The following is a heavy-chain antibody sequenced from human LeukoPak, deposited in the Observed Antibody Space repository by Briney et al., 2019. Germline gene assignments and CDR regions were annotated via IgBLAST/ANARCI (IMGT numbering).Heavy chain of an antibody. CDR2: IYYSGRA. CDR3: ARAGGTIFGVVTLRYYFDY. Sequence: SETLSLTCTVSGASITNTNYYWGWIRQPPGKGLEWIATIYYSGRASYNPSPKSRLATSVDTSKNQFSLKLSSVTAADTAVYYCARAGGTIFGVVTLRYYFDYWGQGTLVTVSS. CDR1: GASITNTNYY. D-gene: IGHD3-3*01. J-gene: IGHJ4*02. V-gene: IGHV4-39*01.